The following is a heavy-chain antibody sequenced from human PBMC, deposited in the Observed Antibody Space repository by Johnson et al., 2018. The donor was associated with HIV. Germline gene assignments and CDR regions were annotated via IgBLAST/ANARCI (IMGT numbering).Heavy chain of an antibody. J-gene: IGHJ3*02. D-gene: IGHD3-9*01. CDR2: IYSGGST. CDR3: ARVLTTRGAFDI. CDR1: GFTFSSYG. V-gene: IGHV3-NL1*01. Sequence: QVQLVESGGGVVQPGRSLRLSCAASGFTFSSYGMHWVRQAPGKGLEWVSLIYSGGSTYYADSVKGRFTISRDNSKNTLYLQMNSLRAEDTAVYYCARVLTTRGAFDIWGQGTMVTVSS.